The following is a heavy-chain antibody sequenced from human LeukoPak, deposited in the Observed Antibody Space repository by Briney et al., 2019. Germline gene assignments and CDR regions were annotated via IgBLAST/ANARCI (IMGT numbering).Heavy chain of an antibody. D-gene: IGHD6-13*01. V-gene: IGHV4-4*07. Sequence: SETLSLTCTVSGGSISSYYWSWIRQPAGKGLEWIVRIYTSGSTNYNPSLKSRVTMSVDTSKNQFSLKLSSVTAADTAVYYCARVGRYSRKYAFDIWGQGTMVTVSS. CDR3: ARVGRYSRKYAFDI. CDR2: IYTSGST. CDR1: GGSISSYY. J-gene: IGHJ3*02.